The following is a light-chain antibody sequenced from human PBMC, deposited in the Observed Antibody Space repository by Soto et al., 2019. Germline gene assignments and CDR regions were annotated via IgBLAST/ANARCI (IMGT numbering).Light chain of an antibody. CDR2: DAS. CDR1: QSVDNF. Sequence: EIELTQSPATLSLSPGERATLSCRASQSVDNFLVWYQQKPGQGPRLLIYDASNRATGSPARFSGSGSGTDFTLTISSLEPEDFAVYYCQQRYHRVTLGGGTKVEIK. J-gene: IGKJ4*01. V-gene: IGKV3-11*01. CDR3: QQRYHRVT.